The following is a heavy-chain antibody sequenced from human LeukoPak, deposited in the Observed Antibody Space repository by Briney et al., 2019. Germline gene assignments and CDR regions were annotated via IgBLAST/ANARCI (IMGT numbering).Heavy chain of an antibody. J-gene: IGHJ5*02. Sequence: SETLSLTCAVYGGSFSGYSWTWIRQPPGRGLEWIGEIDHSGSANYNPSLKSRVTVSVDRSKSQFSLKLSSVTAADTAVFYCARGPMRGWFDPWGQGTLVTVPS. CDR3: ARGPMRGWFDP. CDR2: IDHSGSA. CDR1: GGSFSGYS. V-gene: IGHV4-34*01.